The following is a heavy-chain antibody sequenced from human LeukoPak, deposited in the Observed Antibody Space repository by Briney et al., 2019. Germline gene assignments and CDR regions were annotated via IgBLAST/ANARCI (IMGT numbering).Heavy chain of an antibody. CDR1: GYTFTSYD. Sequence: ASVTVSCKASGYTFTSYDINWVRQAAGQGLEWMGWMHPNSGNTGYAQKFQARVTMTMNTSISTAYMELSSLRSDDTAVYYCARGRNFREQQTSPLSYYYYGMDVWGQGTTVTVSS. J-gene: IGHJ6*02. CDR2: MHPNSGNT. CDR3: ARGRNFREQQTSPLSYYYYGMDV. V-gene: IGHV1-8*01. D-gene: IGHD6-13*01.